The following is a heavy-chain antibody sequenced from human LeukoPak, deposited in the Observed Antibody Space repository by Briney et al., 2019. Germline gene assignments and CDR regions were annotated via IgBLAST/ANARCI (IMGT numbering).Heavy chain of an antibody. CDR1: GFTFSSHS. V-gene: IGHV3-21*01. J-gene: IGHJ6*03. CDR3: ARAGGSGYCSSTSCSLSYYYYYMDV. CDR2: ISNSSRYI. Sequence: GGPLRLSCAASGFTFSSHSMNWVRPAPGKGLEGVSSISNSSRYIYYADSVKGRFTISRDNAKNSLYLQMNSLRAEDTAVYYCARAGGSGYCSSTSCSLSYYYYYMDVWGKGTTVTVSS. D-gene: IGHD2-2*01.